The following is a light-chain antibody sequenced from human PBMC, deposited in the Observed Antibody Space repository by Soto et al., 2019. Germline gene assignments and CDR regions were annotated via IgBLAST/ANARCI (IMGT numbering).Light chain of an antibody. CDR1: QSISSY. CDR2: AAS. CDR3: QQSYSTPR. Sequence: DIQMTQSPSSLSASVGDRVTITCRASQSISSYLNWYQQKPGKAPKLLIYAASSLQSGVPSRFSGSGSGTDFILTISSLQPEDFATYYCQQSYSTPRFGGGTKVEIK. V-gene: IGKV1-39*01. J-gene: IGKJ4*01.